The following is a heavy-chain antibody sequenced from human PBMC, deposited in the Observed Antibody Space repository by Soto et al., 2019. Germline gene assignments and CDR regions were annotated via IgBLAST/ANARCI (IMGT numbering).Heavy chain of an antibody. CDR3: AHTGRHSAAGTDHYYYGMDV. CDR2: IYWDDDK. D-gene: IGHD6-13*01. V-gene: IGHV2-5*02. Sequence: QITLKESGPTLVKPTQTLTLTCTFSGFSLSTSGVGVGWIRQPPGKALEWLALIYWDDDKRYSPSLKSRLTITKDTSKNQVVLTMTNMDPVDTATYYCAHTGRHSAAGTDHYYYGMDVWGQGTTVTVSS. CDR1: GFSLSTSGVG. J-gene: IGHJ6*02.